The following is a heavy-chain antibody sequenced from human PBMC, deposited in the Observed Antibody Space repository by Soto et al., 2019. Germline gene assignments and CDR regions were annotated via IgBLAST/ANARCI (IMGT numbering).Heavy chain of an antibody. CDR1: GYTFTSYG. V-gene: IGHV1-18*01. J-gene: IGHJ4*02. D-gene: IGHD6-19*01. CDR3: ARSLTSARMLYSSGWYWVDY. CDR2: ISAYNGNT. Sequence: ASVKVSCKASGYTFTSYGTSWVRQAPGQGLEWMGWISAYNGNTNYAQKLQGRVTMTTDTSTSTAYMELRSLRSDDTAVYYCARSLTSARMLYSSGWYWVDYWGQGTLVTVSS.